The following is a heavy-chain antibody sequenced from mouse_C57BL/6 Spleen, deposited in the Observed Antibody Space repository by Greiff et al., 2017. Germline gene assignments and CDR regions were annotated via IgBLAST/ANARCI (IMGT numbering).Heavy chain of an antibody. CDR1: GYAFSSYW. J-gene: IGHJ4*01. Sequence: QVHVKQSGAELVKPGASVKISCKASGYAFSSYWMNWVKQRPGKGLEWIGQIYPGDGDTNYNGKFKGKATLTADKSSSTAYMQLSSLTSEDSAVYFCASPVNWSGAMDYWGQGTSVTVSS. CDR3: ASPVNWSGAMDY. D-gene: IGHD4-1*01. V-gene: IGHV1-80*01. CDR2: IYPGDGDT.